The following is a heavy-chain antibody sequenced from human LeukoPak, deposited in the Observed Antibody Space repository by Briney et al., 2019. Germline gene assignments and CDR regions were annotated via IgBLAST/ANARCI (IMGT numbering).Heavy chain of an antibody. D-gene: IGHD6-13*01. CDR1: GFTFSSYG. CDR2: ISSSSSFT. V-gene: IGHV3-11*05. Sequence: GGSLRLSCAASGFTFSSYGLSWIRQAPGKGLEWVSYISSSSSFTNYADSVKGRFTISRDNAKTSLYLQMNSLRAEDTAVYYCARDRYSSSWFDIWGQGTKVTVSS. CDR3: ARDRYSSSWFDI. J-gene: IGHJ3*02.